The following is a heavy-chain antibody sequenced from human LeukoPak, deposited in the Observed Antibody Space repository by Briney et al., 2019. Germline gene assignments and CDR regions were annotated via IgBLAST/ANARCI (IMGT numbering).Heavy chain of an antibody. CDR3: AIGGYYYDSSGYPP. CDR1: GFTFNTYW. V-gene: IGHV3-7*01. D-gene: IGHD3-22*01. CDR2: IKQDGSEK. Sequence: GGSLRLSCAASGFTFNTYWMSWVRQAPGKGREWVANIKQDGSEKYYVDSVKGRFTISRDNAKNSLYLQMDSLRAEDTAVYYCAIGGYYYDSSGYPPWGQGTLVTVSS. J-gene: IGHJ5*02.